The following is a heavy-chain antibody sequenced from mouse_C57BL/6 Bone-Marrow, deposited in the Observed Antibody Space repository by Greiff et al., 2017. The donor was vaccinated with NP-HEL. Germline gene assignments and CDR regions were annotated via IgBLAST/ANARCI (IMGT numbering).Heavy chain of an antibody. D-gene: IGHD2-4*01. CDR2: INPSSGYT. J-gene: IGHJ2*01. Sequence: VQLQQSGAELARPGASVKMSCKASGYTFTSYTMHWVKQRPGQGLEWIGYINPSSGYTKYNQKFKDKATLTADKSSSTAYMQLSSLTSEDSAVYYCARKEITTRNYFDYWGQGTTLTVSS. CDR3: ARKEITTRNYFDY. V-gene: IGHV1-4*01. CDR1: GYTFTSYT.